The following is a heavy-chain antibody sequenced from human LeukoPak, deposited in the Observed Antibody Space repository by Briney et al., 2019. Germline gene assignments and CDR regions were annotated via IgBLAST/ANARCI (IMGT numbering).Heavy chain of an antibody. V-gene: IGHV4-59*08. CDR3: ARHYRGSGSIYGMDV. CDR1: GGSISSYY. Sequence: SETLSLTCTVSGGSISSYYWSWIRQPPGKGLEWIGYIYYSGSTNYNPSLKSRVTISVDTSKNQFSLKLSSVTAADTAVYYCARHYRGSGSIYGMDVWGQGTTVTVSS. J-gene: IGHJ6*02. CDR2: IYYSGST. D-gene: IGHD3-10*01.